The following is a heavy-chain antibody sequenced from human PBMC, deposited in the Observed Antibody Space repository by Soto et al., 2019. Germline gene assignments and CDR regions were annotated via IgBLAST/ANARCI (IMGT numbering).Heavy chain of an antibody. CDR1: GFTFRYHS. Sequence: GGSLRLSCAASGFTFRYHSMNWVRQAPGKGLEWVSSISSSSYYKYYADSVKGRFTISRDNAKNSLYLQMNSLRAEDTAIYYCAREEYGESELAMDVWGQGTMVTVSS. CDR2: ISSSSYYK. J-gene: IGHJ6*02. CDR3: AREEYGESELAMDV. V-gene: IGHV3-21*01. D-gene: IGHD4-17*01.